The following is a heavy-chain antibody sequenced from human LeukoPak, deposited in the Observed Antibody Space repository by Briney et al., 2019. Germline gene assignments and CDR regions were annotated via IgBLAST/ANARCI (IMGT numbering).Heavy chain of an antibody. CDR1: GFTFSSYW. V-gene: IGHV3-7*01. J-gene: IGHJ3*02. D-gene: IGHD2-15*01. CDR3: ASSHPYCSGGSCYVDAFDI. Sequence: PGGSLRLSCAASGFTFSSYWMSWARQAPGKGLEWVANIKQDGSEKYYVDSVKGRFTISRDNAKNSLYLQMNSLRAEDTAVYYCASSHPYCSGGSCYVDAFDIWGQGTMVTVSS. CDR2: IKQDGSEK.